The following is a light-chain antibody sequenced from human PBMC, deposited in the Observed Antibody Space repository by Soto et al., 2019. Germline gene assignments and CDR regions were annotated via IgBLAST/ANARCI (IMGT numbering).Light chain of an antibody. J-gene: IGLJ2*01. CDR2: TNN. Sequence: QSVLTQPPSTSGTPGQTVTISCSGSSSNIGVNLVNWYQQFPGVAPKFLISTNNQRPSGVPDRFSGSKSGTSASLAISGLQSEDEADYFCAAWDDSLNGPVFGGGTKLTVL. V-gene: IGLV1-44*01. CDR3: AAWDDSLNGPV. CDR1: SSNIGVNL.